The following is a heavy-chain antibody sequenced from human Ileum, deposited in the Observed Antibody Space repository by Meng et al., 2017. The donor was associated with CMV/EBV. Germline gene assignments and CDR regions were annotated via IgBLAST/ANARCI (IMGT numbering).Heavy chain of an antibody. Sequence: GFTFTDYYMSWIRQAPGKGLEWISYISGGEDKMYYADSVKGRFTISRDNAKNSLYLEMNGLRVDDSAVYYCARDWGPQSSRGYYFDLWGQGTLVTVSS. CDR3: ARDWGPQSSRGYYFDL. V-gene: IGHV3-11*01. CDR1: GFTFTDYY. J-gene: IGHJ4*02. D-gene: IGHD3-16*01. CDR2: ISGGEDKM.